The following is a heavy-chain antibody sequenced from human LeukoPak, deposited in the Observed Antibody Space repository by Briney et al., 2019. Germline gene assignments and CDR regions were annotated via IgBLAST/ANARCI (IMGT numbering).Heavy chain of an antibody. Sequence: GESLKISCQVSGYIFTNYWIAWVRQMPGKGLEWMGIIYPGDSDIRYSPSFHGKVTISVDKSISTAYLQWNSVEASDSAIYYCARRVIDNWFDPWGRGTLVTVSS. CDR1: GYIFTNYW. J-gene: IGHJ5*02. CDR3: ARRVIDNWFDP. D-gene: IGHD3-10*01. V-gene: IGHV5-51*01. CDR2: IYPGDSDI.